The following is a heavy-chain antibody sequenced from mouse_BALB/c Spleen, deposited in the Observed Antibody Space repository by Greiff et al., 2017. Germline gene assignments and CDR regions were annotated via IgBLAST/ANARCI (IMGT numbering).Heavy chain of an antibody. CDR3: ARKGKNWDGAMDY. V-gene: IGHV2-2*02. Sequence: VQLVESGPGLVQPSQSLSITCTVSGFSLTSYGVHWVRQSPGKGLEWLGVIWSGGSTDYNAAFISRLSISKDNSKSQVFFKMNSLQANDTAIYYCARKGKNWDGAMDYWGQGTSVTVSS. CDR1: GFSLTSYG. CDR2: IWSGGST. D-gene: IGHD4-1*01. J-gene: IGHJ4*01.